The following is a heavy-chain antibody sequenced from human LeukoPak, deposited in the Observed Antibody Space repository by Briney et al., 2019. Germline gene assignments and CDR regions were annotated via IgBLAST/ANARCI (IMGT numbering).Heavy chain of an antibody. J-gene: IGHJ4*02. V-gene: IGHV1-2*02. Sequence: ASVKVSCKASGYTFTRYYMHWGRQAPGQGLEWMGWINPNSGGTNYAQKFHGRVTMTRDTSISTAYMELSRLRSDDTAVYYCARGGPITIFGVVITFDYWGQGTLVTVSS. D-gene: IGHD3-3*01. CDR1: GYTFTRYY. CDR3: ARGGPITIFGVVITFDY. CDR2: INPNSGGT.